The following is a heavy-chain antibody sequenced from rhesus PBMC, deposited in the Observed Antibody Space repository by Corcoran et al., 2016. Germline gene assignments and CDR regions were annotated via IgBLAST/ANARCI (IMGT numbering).Heavy chain of an antibody. D-gene: IGHD3-3*01. Sequence: QVKLQESGPGLLKPSETPSPPYAVPGGSTTGGYGRAWIRPPLGKGLVWIGCIYSSSGNTYYNPSLKSRATISTDTSKNQFSLKLSSVTAADTAVYYCARDIYIWTGFRFWGQGVLVTVSS. CDR2: IYSSSGNT. J-gene: IGHJ4*01. CDR3: ARDIYIWTGFRF. V-gene: IGHV4S7*01. CDR1: GGSTTGGYG.